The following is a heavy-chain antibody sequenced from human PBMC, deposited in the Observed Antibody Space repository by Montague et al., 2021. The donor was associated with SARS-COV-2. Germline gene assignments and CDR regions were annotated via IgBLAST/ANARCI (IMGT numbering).Heavy chain of an antibody. Sequence: SETLSLTCSVSGGSFDSDNFFWGWIRQLPGKRLEWIGDISNGGRTFDNPSLKSRVTISVHTSRNQLSLNVKSVTAADTAVYYCARHRRYDVVTYYPDFWGQGILVTVSS. CDR2: ISNGGRT. J-gene: IGHJ4*02. V-gene: IGHV4-39*01. D-gene: IGHD3-9*01. CDR3: ARHRRYDVVTYYPDF. CDR1: GGSFDSDNFF.